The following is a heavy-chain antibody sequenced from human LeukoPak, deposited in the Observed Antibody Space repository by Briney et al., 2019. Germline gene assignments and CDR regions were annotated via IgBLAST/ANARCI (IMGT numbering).Heavy chain of an antibody. CDR3: TSIPPGATYYYYMDV. Sequence: GGSLTLSCAASGFTFSDSTMHWVRQASGKGLEWVGRIRSKANSYATAYAASVKGRFTISRDDSKNTAYLQMVSLKTEDTAVYYCTSIPPGATYYYYMDVWGKGTTVTASS. CDR1: GFTFSDST. J-gene: IGHJ6*03. CDR2: IRSKANSYAT. V-gene: IGHV3-73*01. D-gene: IGHD1-14*01.